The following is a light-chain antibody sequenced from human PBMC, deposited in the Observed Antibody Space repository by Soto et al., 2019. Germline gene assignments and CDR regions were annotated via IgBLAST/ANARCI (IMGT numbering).Light chain of an antibody. V-gene: IGKV4-1*01. CDR2: WAS. CDR1: QSVLFDNNNKNY. CDR3: QHYYSTPLT. Sequence: VVTQSPVSVAVSLVDMATINFRASQSVLFDNNNKNYFAWYKQKPEQPPKLNIYWASTRESGVPDRFSGSGSGTDFTLTMDILQNEDVPVYYCQHYYSTPLTFVGGTKVDIK. J-gene: IGKJ4*01.